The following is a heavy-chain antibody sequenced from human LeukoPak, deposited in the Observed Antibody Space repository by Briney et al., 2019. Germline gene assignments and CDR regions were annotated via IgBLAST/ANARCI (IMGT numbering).Heavy chain of an antibody. D-gene: IGHD6-19*01. CDR1: GYSFTNYW. CDR3: ARHSRQWLSNNWFDP. J-gene: IGHJ5*02. CDR2: IYPGDSDT. V-gene: IGHV5-51*01. Sequence: GESLKISCKGSGYSFTNYWIGWVRQMPGKGLEWMGIIYPGDSDTRYSPSFQGQVTISADKSISTAYLQWSSLKASDTAMYYCARHSRQWLSNNWFDPWGQGTLVTVSS.